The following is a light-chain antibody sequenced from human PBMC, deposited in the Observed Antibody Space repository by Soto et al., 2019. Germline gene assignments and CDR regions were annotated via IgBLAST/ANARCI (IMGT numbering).Light chain of an antibody. CDR3: ATWDDSLSGGEV. V-gene: IGLV1-47*01. CDR1: NSSIGTNY. Sequence: QLVLTQPPSASGTPGQRVTISCSGSNSSIGTNYVYWYQQLPGTAPKLLIYRSNQRPSGVPDRFSGSKSGTSASLAISGLRSEDEADYYCATWDDSLSGGEVFGGGTKLTVL. J-gene: IGLJ2*01. CDR2: RSN.